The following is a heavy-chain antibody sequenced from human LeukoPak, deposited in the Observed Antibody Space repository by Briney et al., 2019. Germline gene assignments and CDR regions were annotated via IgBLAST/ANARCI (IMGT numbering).Heavy chain of an antibody. CDR3: ARHDPNARLKLDY. CDR1: GYSFATYW. CDR2: FDPTDSYT. D-gene: IGHD3-3*01. V-gene: IGHV5-10-1*01. J-gene: IGHJ4*02. Sequence: KDGESLRISCKASGYSFATYWISWVRQTPGQGLGWMGKFDPTDSYTTYGPSFQGHVTISADKSISTAYLQWNSLKASDTAMYYRARHDPNARLKLDYWGQGTLVTVSS.